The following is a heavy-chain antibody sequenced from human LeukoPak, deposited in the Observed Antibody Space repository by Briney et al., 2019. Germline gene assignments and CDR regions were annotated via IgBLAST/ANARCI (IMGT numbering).Heavy chain of an antibody. D-gene: IGHD4-23*01. CDR1: GFTLSDET. Sequence: PGGSLRLSCTASGFTLSDETMNWVRQAPGKGLEWVSYISSSGSDIYYADSVKGRFTISRDNAKNSLYLHMNSLRAEDTAVYYCARDYGGSSPFDYWGQGTLVTVSS. V-gene: IGHV3-21*05. CDR3: ARDYGGSSPFDY. J-gene: IGHJ4*02. CDR2: ISSSGSDI.